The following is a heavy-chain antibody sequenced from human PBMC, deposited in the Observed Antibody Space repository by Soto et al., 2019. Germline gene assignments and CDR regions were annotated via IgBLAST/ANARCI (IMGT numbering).Heavy chain of an antibody. J-gene: IGHJ6*02. D-gene: IGHD2-8*02. CDR1: GFTFDDYA. Sequence: EVQLVASGGGLVQPGRSLRLSCAASGFTFDDYAMHWVRQAPGKGLEWGSGISWNSGSIGYADSVKGRFTISRDNAKNSLYLQMNSLRAEDTALYYCAKDSTLVGWGGMDVWGQGTTVTVSS. CDR3: AKDSTLVGWGGMDV. CDR2: ISWNSGSI. V-gene: IGHV3-9*01.